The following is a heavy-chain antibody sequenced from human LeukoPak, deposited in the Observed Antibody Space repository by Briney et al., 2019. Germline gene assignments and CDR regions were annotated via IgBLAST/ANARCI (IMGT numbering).Heavy chain of an antibody. Sequence: GGSLRLSSAASGVTFSSYSMNWVRQAPGRGLEWVSYISSSSSTIYNADSVKGRFTISRDNAKNSLYLQMNSLRAEDTAVYYCAKVPADPSEPLPPHAFDIWGQGTMVTVSS. J-gene: IGHJ3*02. CDR3: AKVPADPSEPLPPHAFDI. CDR2: ISSSSSTI. CDR1: GVTFSSYS. V-gene: IGHV3-48*04. D-gene: IGHD2-2*01.